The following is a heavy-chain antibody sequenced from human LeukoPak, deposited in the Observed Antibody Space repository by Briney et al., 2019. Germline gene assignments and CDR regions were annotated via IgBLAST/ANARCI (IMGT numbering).Heavy chain of an antibody. CDR3: ARDGDYDFGYYNDGGWFDP. Sequence: GGSLRLSCAASGFTFSSYTMHWVRQAPGEGLEWVAVISYDGSNKYYADSVKGRFTISRDNSKNTLYVQMNSLRDEDTAVYYCARDGDYDFGYYNDGGWFDPWGQGTLVTVSS. J-gene: IGHJ5*02. CDR2: ISYDGSNK. V-gene: IGHV3-30-3*01. CDR1: GFTFSSYT. D-gene: IGHD3-9*01.